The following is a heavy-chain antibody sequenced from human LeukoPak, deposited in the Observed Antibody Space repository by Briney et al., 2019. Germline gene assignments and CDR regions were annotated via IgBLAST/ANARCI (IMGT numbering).Heavy chain of an antibody. J-gene: IGHJ4*02. D-gene: IGHD3-22*01. CDR3: AKGIRLLPFDY. CDR1: GYTFTTHD. CDR2: MNPGSGDT. Sequence: GASVKVSCKASGYTFTTHDLTWVRQATGQGLEWMGWMNPGSGDTAYAQKFQGRVTMTRDTSMSTAYMELNSLGSEDTAIYYCAKGIRLLPFDYWGQGTLVTVSS. V-gene: IGHV1-8*01.